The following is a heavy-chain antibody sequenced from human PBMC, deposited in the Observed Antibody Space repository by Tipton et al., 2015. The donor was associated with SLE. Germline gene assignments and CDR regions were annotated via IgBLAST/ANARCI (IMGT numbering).Heavy chain of an antibody. CDR1: GGSISSSSYY. V-gene: IGHV4-39*01. CDR2: IYYSGNT. CDR3: STVRYDYGMDV. J-gene: IGHJ6*02. Sequence: TLSLTCTVSGGSISSSSYYWGWIRQPPGKGLEWIGSIYYSGNTYYNPSLKSRVTISVDTSKIQFSLKLTSVTAADTAVYYCSTVRYDYGMDVWGQGTLVTVSS. D-gene: IGHD1-1*01.